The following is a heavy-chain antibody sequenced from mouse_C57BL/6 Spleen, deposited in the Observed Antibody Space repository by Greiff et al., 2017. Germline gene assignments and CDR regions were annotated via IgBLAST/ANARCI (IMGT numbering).Heavy chain of an antibody. CDR1: GFTFSSYA. V-gene: IGHV5-4*01. CDR2: ISDGGSYT. Sequence: EVKLVESGGGLVKPGGSLKLSCAASGFTFSSYAMSWVRQTPEKRLEWVATISDGGSYTYYPDNVKGRFTISRDNDKNNLYLQMSHLKSEDTAMYYCAREGTDYDYDGYAMGYWGQGTSVTVSS. CDR3: AREGTDYDYDGYAMGY. D-gene: IGHD2-4*01. J-gene: IGHJ4*01.